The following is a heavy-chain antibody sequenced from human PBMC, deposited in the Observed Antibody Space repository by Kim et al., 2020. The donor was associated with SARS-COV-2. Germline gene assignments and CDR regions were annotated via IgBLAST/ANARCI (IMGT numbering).Heavy chain of an antibody. Sequence: SETLSLTCTVSGGSISSSSYYWGWIRQPPGKGLEWIGSIYYSGSTYYNPSLKSRVTISVDTSKNQFSLKLSSVTAADTAVYYCARHRRESLQTIPYYFDYWGQGTLVTVSS. CDR1: GGSISSSSYY. J-gene: IGHJ4*02. D-gene: IGHD2-21*01. V-gene: IGHV4-39*01. CDR2: IYYSGST. CDR3: ARHRRESLQTIPYYFDY.